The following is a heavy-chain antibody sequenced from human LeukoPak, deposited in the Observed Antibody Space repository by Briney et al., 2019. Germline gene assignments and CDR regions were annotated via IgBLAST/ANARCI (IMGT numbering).Heavy chain of an antibody. Sequence: QPGGSLRLSCVASGFTFSNHRMGWVRQAPGKGLEWVANIKQDGSEKYYVDSVKGRFTISRDNAKNSLYLQMNSLRAEDTAVYYCARDGSSWYYYWGQGTLVTVSS. V-gene: IGHV3-7*01. CDR1: GFTFSNHR. CDR3: ARDGSSWYYY. D-gene: IGHD6-13*01. J-gene: IGHJ4*02. CDR2: IKQDGSEK.